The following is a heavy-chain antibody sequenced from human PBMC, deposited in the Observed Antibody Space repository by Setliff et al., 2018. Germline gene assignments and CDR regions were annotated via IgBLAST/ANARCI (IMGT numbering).Heavy chain of an antibody. Sequence: PSETLSLTCTVSGDSISSGTYYWGWIRQPPGKGLEWIGSISYGGNTYYNPSLNSRVTISADTSKNQFSLRLKSVTAADTAVHYCARGNSRSSVWYVVPHFDYWGQGTLVTVSS. CDR2: ISYGGNT. CDR1: GDSISSGTYY. CDR3: ARGNSRSSVWYVVPHFDY. V-gene: IGHV4-39*01. J-gene: IGHJ4*02. D-gene: IGHD6-19*01.